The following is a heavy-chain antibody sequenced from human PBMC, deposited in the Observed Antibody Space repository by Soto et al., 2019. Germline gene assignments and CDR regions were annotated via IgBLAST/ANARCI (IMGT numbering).Heavy chain of an antibody. V-gene: IGHV3-23*01. Sequence: EGSLRLSCAASGFTFSSYAMSWVRQAPGKGLEWVSAISGSGGSTYYADSVKGRFTISRDNSKNTLYLQMNSLRAEDTAVYYFAKVLARIAAAGTFDYWGQGTLVTVSS. D-gene: IGHD6-13*01. CDR3: AKVLARIAAAGTFDY. J-gene: IGHJ4*02. CDR2: ISGSGGST. CDR1: GFTFSSYA.